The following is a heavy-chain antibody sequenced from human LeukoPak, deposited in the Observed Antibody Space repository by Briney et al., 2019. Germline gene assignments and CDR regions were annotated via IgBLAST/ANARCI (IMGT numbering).Heavy chain of an antibody. CDR3: ARVGRYFDWLSHPYHYYCMDV. V-gene: IGHV4-59*01. CDR1: GGSISSYY. J-gene: IGHJ6*03. CDR2: IYYSGST. D-gene: IGHD3-9*01. Sequence: PSETLSLTCTVSGGSISSYYWSWIRQPPGKGLEWIGYIYYSGSTNYNPSLKSRVTISVDTSKNQFSLKLSSVTAADTAVYYCARVGRYFDWLSHPYHYYCMDVWGKGTTVTISS.